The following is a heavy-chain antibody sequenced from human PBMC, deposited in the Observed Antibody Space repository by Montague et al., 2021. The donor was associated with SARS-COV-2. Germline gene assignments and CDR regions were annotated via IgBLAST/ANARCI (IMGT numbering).Heavy chain of an antibody. CDR2: IYYSGST. CDR1: GGFISSSSYY. Sequence: SETLSLTCTVSGGFISSSSYYWGWIRQPPGKGLEWIGYIYYSGSTNYNPSLKSQVTISVDTSKNQFSLKLSSVTAADTAVYYCARGFDLWGRGTLVTVSS. V-gene: IGHV4-61*05. CDR3: ARGFDL. J-gene: IGHJ2*01.